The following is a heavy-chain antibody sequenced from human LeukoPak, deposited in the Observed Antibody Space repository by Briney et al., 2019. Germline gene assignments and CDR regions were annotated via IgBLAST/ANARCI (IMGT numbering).Heavy chain of an antibody. Sequence: SETLSLTCTVSGGSISSYYWSWIRQPPGKGLEWIGYMYYSGSIDYNPSLKSRVTMSVDTSKNQFSLKLSSVTAADTALYYCAGEGGGSSGWYGLDYWGQGTLVTVSS. CDR3: AGEGGGSSGWYGLDY. V-gene: IGHV4-59*01. J-gene: IGHJ4*02. D-gene: IGHD6-19*01. CDR1: GGSISSYY. CDR2: MYYSGSI.